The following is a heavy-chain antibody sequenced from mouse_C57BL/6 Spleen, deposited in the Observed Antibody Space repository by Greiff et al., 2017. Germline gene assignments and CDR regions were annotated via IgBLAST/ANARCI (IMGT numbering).Heavy chain of an antibody. CDR2: IDPPDSDT. V-gene: IGHV1-69*01. CDR1: GYTFTSYW. D-gene: IGHD1-1*01. J-gene: IGHJ2*01. Sequence: QVQLQQPGAELVMPGASVKLSCQASGYTFTSYWMHWVKQSPGQGLEWIGEIDPPDSDTNYNQKFKGKSTLTVDKASSTAYMQPSSLTSADCAVYSWARDTTVGATRGCVDYWGQGTTLTVSS. CDR3: ARDTTVGATRGCVDY.